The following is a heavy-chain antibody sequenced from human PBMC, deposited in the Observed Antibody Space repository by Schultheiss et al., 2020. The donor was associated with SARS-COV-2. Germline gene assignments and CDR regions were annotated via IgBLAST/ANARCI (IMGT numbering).Heavy chain of an antibody. D-gene: IGHD3-9*01. CDR3: AHSTSYDILTGLDY. V-gene: IGHV2-70*12. CDR2: IDWDDDK. Sequence: SGPTLVKPTQTLTLTCTFSGFSLSTSGMCVSWIRQPPGRALEWLALIDWDDDKYYSTSLKTRLTISKDTSKNQVVLTMTNMDPVDTATYYCAHSTSYDILTGLDYWGQGTLVTVSS. J-gene: IGHJ4*02. CDR1: GFSLSTSGMC.